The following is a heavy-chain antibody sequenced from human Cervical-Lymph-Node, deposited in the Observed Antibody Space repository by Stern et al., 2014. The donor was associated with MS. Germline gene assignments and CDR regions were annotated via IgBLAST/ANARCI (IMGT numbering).Heavy chain of an antibody. CDR3: ARTSTRGFDY. Sequence: QMQLVQSGAEVKKPGSSVKVSCKASGGTFSSYAVNWVRQAPGQGLEWMGGIIPIFGRPNYAQKFQGRVTITADESTNTAYMELSSLRSEDTAVYFCARTSTRGFDYWGQGTLVTVSS. D-gene: IGHD2/OR15-2a*01. J-gene: IGHJ4*02. CDR1: GGTFSSYA. CDR2: IIPIFGRP. V-gene: IGHV1-69*01.